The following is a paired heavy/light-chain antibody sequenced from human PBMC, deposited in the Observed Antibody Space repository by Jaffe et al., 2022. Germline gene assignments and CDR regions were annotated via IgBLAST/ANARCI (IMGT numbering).Heavy chain of an antibody. J-gene: IGHJ3*02. V-gene: IGHV3-7*01. CDR1: GFTLSSYW. D-gene: IGHD3-16*02. Sequence: EVQLVESGGGLVQPGGSLRLSCAASGFTLSSYWMSWVRQAPGKGLEWVASIKEDGSEKYYVDSVNGRFTISRDNAKNSLYLQMNSLTAEDTAVYYCARDGFMITFGGVISIDAFDIWGQGTMVTVSS. CDR3: ARDGFMITFGGVISIDAFDI. CDR2: IKEDGSEK.
Light chain of an antibody. Sequence: EIVLTQSPDFQSVTPQEKVTITCRASQSIGSSLHWYQQKPDQSPKLLIKYASQSFSGVPSRFSGSGSGTDFTLTINSLEAEDAATYYCHQSSSLPHTFGQGTKLEIK. J-gene: IGKJ2*01. CDR3: HQSSSLPHT. CDR2: YAS. CDR1: QSIGSS. V-gene: IGKV6-21*01.